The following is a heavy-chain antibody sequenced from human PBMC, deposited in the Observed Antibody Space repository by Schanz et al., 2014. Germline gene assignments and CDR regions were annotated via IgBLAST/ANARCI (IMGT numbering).Heavy chain of an antibody. D-gene: IGHD5-12*01. V-gene: IGHV1-3*04. CDR2: INTGSGDT. Sequence: QVQLVQSRAEVKKPGASVRVSCKASEYSFTSYSMHWVRQAPGQRLEWMGWINTGSGDTKYSQNFQGRVTITRDTSASTAYMELSSLRSEDTAVYSCARGIGGYGANNYFDYWGQGTLVTVSS. CDR1: EYSFTSYS. J-gene: IGHJ4*02. CDR3: ARGIGGYGANNYFDY.